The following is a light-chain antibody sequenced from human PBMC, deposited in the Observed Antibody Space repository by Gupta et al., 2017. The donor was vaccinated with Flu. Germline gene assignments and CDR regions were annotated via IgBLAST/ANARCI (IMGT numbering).Light chain of an antibody. CDR2: QGN. CDR1: SSDVGSYNL. Sequence: QSARTQPASVAGSADQSITISCTGTSSDVGSYNLFSWYQHHPGDAPRVIIYQGNKRPSGVSNRLFACKSGKTDPLPTSGFQTEDEGDYYCCSYADSNTLIFGGGTKLTVL. J-gene: IGLJ2*01. CDR3: CSYADSNTLI. V-gene: IGLV2-23*01.